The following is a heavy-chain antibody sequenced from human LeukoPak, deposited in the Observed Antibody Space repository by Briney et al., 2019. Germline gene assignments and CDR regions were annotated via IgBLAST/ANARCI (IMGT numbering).Heavy chain of an antibody. D-gene: IGHD3-10*01. J-gene: IGHJ4*02. V-gene: IGHV1-69*13. CDR2: IIPIFGTA. CDR1: GGTFSSYA. Sequence: ASVKVSCKASGGTFSSYAISWVRQAPGPGLEWMGGIIPIFGTANYAQKFQGRVTITADESTSTAYMELSSLRSEDTAVYYCARFHISGDSFDYWGQGTLVTVSS. CDR3: ARFHISGDSFDY.